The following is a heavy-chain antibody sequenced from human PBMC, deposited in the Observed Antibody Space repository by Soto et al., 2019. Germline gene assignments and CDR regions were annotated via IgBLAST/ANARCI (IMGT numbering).Heavy chain of an antibody. D-gene: IGHD4-17*01. Sequence: QVQLVESGGGVVQPGRSLRLSCVASGFTFSDYGMHWVRQAPGKGLEWVAVVPYDGSKNYYADSVKGRFTISRDNSKNTLYLQMNSLRAEDTAIYYCAKDLSVIATVNYFDYWCQGTLVTVSS. V-gene: IGHV3-30*18. CDR1: GFTFSDYG. CDR3: AKDLSVIATVNYFDY. CDR2: VPYDGSKN. J-gene: IGHJ4*02.